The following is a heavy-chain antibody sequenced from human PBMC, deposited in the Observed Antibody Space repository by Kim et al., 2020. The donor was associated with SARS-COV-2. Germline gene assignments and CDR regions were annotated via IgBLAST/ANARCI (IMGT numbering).Heavy chain of an antibody. CDR1: GGSISNFY. CDR2: ISYRGST. CDR3: ATDGSGSYYNPNWFDP. Sequence: SETLSLTCTVYGGSISNFYWSWIRQPPGKGLEWIGYISYRGSTNYNPSLKSRVTISVDTSKNQFSLKLNSVTAADTAVYYCATDGSGSYYNPNWFDPWGQGTLVTVSS. D-gene: IGHD3-10*01. J-gene: IGHJ5*02. V-gene: IGHV4-59*01.